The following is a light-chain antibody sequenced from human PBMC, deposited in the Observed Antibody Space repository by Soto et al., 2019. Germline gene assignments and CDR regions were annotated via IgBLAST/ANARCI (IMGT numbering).Light chain of an antibody. CDR1: QTIRYY. J-gene: IGKJ1*01. V-gene: IGKV1-5*01. CDR3: QQYNGDKTVWT. CDR2: DAS. Sequence: DIQMTQSPSSLSASVGARVTITCRASQTIRYYLNWYQQRPGKAPKYLIYDASTLDSGAPSRFSGSGSGTEFTLSISSLQPDDCATYYCQQYNGDKTVWTFGQGTKVDIK.